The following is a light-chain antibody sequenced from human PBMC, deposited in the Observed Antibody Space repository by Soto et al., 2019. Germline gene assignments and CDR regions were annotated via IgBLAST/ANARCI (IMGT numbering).Light chain of an antibody. V-gene: IGKV3-20*01. CDR1: QSVSSSY. J-gene: IGKJ2*02. CDR3: QQYGSSPPLCT. Sequence: EIVLTQSPGTLSLSPGERATLSCRASQSVSSSYLAWYQQKPGQAPRLLLYGASSRATGIPDRFSGSGSGTDFNLTISRLEPEDFAVYYCQQYGSSPPLCTFGQGTKLEIK. CDR2: GAS.